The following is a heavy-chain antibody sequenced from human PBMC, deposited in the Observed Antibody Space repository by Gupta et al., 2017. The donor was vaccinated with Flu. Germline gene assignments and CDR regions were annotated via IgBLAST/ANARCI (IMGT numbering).Heavy chain of an antibody. J-gene: IGHJ1*01. V-gene: IGHV3-73*01. D-gene: IGHD3-22*01. Sequence: AASVKGRFTISRDDSKNTAYLQMNSLKTEDTAVYYCTLYYYDSSGYPAEYFQHWGQGTLVTVSS. CDR3: TLYYYDSSGYPAEYFQH.